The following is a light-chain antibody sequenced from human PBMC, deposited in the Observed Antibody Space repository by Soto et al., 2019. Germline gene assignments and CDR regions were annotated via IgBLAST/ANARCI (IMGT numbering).Light chain of an antibody. V-gene: IGLV2-11*01. CDR3: CSYAGSYTLV. Sequence: QSVLTQPRSVSGSPGQSVTISCTGTSSDVGVYNYVSWYQQHPGKAPKLMIYDVSKRPSGVPDRFSGSKSGNTASLTISGLQAEDEADYYCCSYAGSYTLVFGGGTKVTVL. CDR2: DVS. CDR1: SSDVGVYNY. J-gene: IGLJ2*01.